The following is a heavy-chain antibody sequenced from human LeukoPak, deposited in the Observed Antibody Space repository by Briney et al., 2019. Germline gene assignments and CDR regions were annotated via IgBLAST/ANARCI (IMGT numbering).Heavy chain of an antibody. J-gene: IGHJ5*02. CDR3: ARDGGGP. V-gene: IGHV4-30-4*01. CDR1: GGSISSGDYY. CDR2: IYHRGSR. Sequence: PSQTLSLTCTVSGGSISSGDYYWNWIRQPPGKGLGWIGNIYHRGSRFYNPSLKSRLTILVDTSKNQFSLNLSSVTAADTAVYYCARDGGGPWGQGTLVTVSS. D-gene: IGHD3-16*01.